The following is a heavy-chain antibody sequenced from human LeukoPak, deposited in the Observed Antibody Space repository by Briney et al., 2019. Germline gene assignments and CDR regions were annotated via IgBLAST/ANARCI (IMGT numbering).Heavy chain of an antibody. CDR3: ARLYSGTREYYYYYYMDV. V-gene: IGHV4-34*01. CDR1: GGSFSGYY. Sequence: SETLSLTCAVYGGSFSGYYWSWIRQPPGKGLEWIGEINHSGSTNYNPSLKSRVTISVDTSKNQFSLKLSSVTAADTAVYYCARLYSGTREYYYYYYMDVWGKGTTVTVSS. D-gene: IGHD1-26*01. J-gene: IGHJ6*03. CDR2: INHSGST.